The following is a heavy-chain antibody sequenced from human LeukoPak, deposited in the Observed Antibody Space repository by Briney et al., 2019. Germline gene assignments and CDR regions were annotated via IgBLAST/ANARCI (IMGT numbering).Heavy chain of an antibody. CDR3: ARDRPSYGSFDY. Sequence: PGGSLRLSCAAPGFTFSSYAMHWVRQAPGKGLEWVAVISYDGSNKYYADSVKGRFTISRDNSKNTLYLQMNSLRAEDTAVYYCARDRPSYGSFDYWGQGTLVTVSS. D-gene: IGHD5-18*01. J-gene: IGHJ4*02. CDR1: GFTFSSYA. V-gene: IGHV3-30-3*01. CDR2: ISYDGSNK.